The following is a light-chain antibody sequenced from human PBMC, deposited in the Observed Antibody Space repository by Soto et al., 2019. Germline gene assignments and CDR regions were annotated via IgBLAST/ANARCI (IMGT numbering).Light chain of an antibody. Sequence: EIVLTQSPGTLSLSPGERATLSCRASQSVSSYLAWYQQKPGQAPRLLIYDASTRATGISARFSGSGSGTDFTLTTSSLEPEDFAVYDCQQRSNWPVTFGQGTKVEVK. V-gene: IGKV3-11*01. CDR2: DAS. CDR1: QSVSSY. CDR3: QQRSNWPVT. J-gene: IGKJ1*01.